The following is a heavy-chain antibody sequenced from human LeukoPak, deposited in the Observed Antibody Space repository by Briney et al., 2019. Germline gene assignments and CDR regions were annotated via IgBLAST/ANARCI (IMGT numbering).Heavy chain of an antibody. CDR2: ISYDGNEK. V-gene: IGHV3-30*04. CDR1: GFTFSDYA. D-gene: IGHD1/OR15-1a*01. Sequence: PGGSLRLSCAASGFTFSDYAMHWVRQAPGKGLEWVAVISYDGNEKYSADSVKGRFTISRDNSKNTLYLQMNSLRTEDTAVYYCARGRTGTFDYWGQGNLVTVSS. J-gene: IGHJ4*02. CDR3: ARGRTGTFDY.